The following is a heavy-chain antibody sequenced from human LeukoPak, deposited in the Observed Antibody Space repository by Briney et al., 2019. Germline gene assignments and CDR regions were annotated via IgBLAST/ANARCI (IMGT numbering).Heavy chain of an antibody. J-gene: IGHJ3*02. CDR3: ASATRDMLRGAFDI. CDR2: INPNSGGT. V-gene: IGHV1-2*02. CDR1: GYTFTGYY. D-gene: IGHD3-16*01. Sequence: GASVKVSCKASGYTFTGYYIHWVRQAPGQGLEWMGWINPNSGGTNYAQKFQGRVTMTRDTSISTAYMELSRLRSDDTAVYFCASATRDMLRGAFDIWGQGTMVTVSS.